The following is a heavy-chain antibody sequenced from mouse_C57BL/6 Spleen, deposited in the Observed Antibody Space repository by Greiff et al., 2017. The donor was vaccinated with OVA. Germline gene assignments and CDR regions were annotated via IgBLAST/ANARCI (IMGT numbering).Heavy chain of an antibody. CDR3: ARERSF. J-gene: IGHJ3*01. CDR1: GYAFTNYL. V-gene: IGHV1-54*01. CDR2: INPGSGGT. Sequence: QVQLQQSGAELVRPGTSVKVSCKASGYAFTNYLIEWVKQRPGQGLEWIGVINPGSGGTNYNEKFKGKATLTADQSSSTAYMQLSSLTSENSEVYFCARERSFWGQGTLVTVSA.